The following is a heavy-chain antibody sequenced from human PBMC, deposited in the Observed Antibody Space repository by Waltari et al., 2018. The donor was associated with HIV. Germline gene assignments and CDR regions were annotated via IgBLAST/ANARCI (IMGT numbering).Heavy chain of an antibody. D-gene: IGHD2-21*02. V-gene: IGHV1-3*01. CDR2: MNVGTTNT. Sequence: QVQLVQSGTEVKKPGASVKVSCTTSGYTFTSYAIHWVRQAHGQRLEWMGWMNVGTTNTKYSQNFQGRVTFSRDTSASTVYMELGSLTSADTAVYYCARDFCGGDCYLYYWGQGTLVTVSS. CDR3: ARDFCGGDCYLYY. J-gene: IGHJ4*02. CDR1: GYTFTSYA.